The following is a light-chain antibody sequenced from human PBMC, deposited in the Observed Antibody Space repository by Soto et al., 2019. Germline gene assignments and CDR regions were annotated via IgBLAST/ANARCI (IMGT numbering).Light chain of an antibody. J-gene: IGKJ1*01. Sequence: DIQMTQSPSSLSASVGDRFTITCRTSQPISDYLNWYQQKPGKAPSLLIYTASNLQTGVPSRFSGSGSGTHFTLTISSLQPEDFATYYCQQSYNTPRTFGQGTKVDIK. CDR2: TAS. V-gene: IGKV1-39*01. CDR1: QPISDY. CDR3: QQSYNTPRT.